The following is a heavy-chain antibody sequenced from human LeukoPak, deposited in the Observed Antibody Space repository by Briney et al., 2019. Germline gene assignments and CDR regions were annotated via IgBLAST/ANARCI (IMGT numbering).Heavy chain of an antibody. Sequence: GGSLRLSCAASGFTFSSYSMNWVRQAPGKGLEWVSSISRSTSYMYYAHSVKGRFTISRDNAKNSVYLQMNSLGAEDTALYYCAIACGYDNLDYWGQGTLVTVSS. CDR2: ISRSTSYM. CDR3: AIACGYDNLDY. J-gene: IGHJ4*02. D-gene: IGHD5-12*01. CDR1: GFTFSSYS. V-gene: IGHV3-21*01.